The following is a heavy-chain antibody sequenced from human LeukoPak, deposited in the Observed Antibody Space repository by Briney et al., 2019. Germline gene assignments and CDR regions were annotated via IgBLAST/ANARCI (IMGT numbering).Heavy chain of an antibody. CDR3: ARGGYGANDDAFDI. CDR2: ISSSTNTV. CDR1: GFTFSSYS. V-gene: IGHV3-48*02. D-gene: IGHD4-23*01. J-gene: IGHJ3*02. Sequence: GGSLRLSCAASGFTFSSYSMNWVRQAPGKGLEWVSYISSSTNTVYYADSVKGRFTISRDNAKNSLFLQMNSLRDEDTAVYYCARGGYGANDDAFDIWGQGTMVTVSS.